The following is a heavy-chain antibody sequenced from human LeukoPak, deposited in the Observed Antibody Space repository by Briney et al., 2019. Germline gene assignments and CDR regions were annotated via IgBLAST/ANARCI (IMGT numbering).Heavy chain of an antibody. CDR2: LVDGGAIK. D-gene: IGHD3-22*01. J-gene: IGHJ4*02. CDR3: ANNPQTLYYYDSSGYHQFDY. V-gene: IGHV3-23*01. CDR1: GFPLTTMP. Sequence: GGSLCFSFSASGFPLTTMPLTWLPPAPGKGWEGVSALVDGGAIKYYADSVKGRFTISRDNSRNTLYLQMNSLRAEDTAVYYCANNPQTLYYYDSSGYHQFDYWGQGTLVTVSS.